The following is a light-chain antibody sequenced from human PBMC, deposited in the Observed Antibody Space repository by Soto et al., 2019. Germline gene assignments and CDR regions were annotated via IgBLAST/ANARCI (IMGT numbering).Light chain of an antibody. Sequence: ERVLIQTPATLSLSQGERATLSSRASQSISNYLAWYQQKPGKAPRLLIYDASNWATGIPARFSGSGSGTDFTLTISSLEPEDFAAYYCQQRNSSPRTFGHGTKVDIK. V-gene: IGKV3-11*01. CDR1: QSISNY. J-gene: IGKJ1*01. CDR3: QQRNSSPRT. CDR2: DAS.